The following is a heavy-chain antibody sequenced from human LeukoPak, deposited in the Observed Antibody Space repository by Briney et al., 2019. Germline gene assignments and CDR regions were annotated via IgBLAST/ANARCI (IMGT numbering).Heavy chain of an antibody. V-gene: IGHV3-64*04. D-gene: IGHD3-22*01. CDR2: INNKGGST. CDR1: GFTFSSYV. CDR3: AKGGTMIVVVITNRYYFDY. Sequence: GGSLRLSCSASGFTFSSYVMYWVRQAPGKGLEYVSGINNKGGSTYYADSVKGRFTISRDNSKNTLYLQMNSLRAEDTAVYYCAKGGTMIVVVITNRYYFDYWGQGTLVTVSS. J-gene: IGHJ4*02.